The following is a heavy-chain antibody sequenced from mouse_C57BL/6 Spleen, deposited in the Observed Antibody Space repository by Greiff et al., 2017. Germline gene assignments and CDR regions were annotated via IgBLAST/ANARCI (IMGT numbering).Heavy chain of an antibody. CDR3: ARGYYGSSYMDY. V-gene: IGHV1-82*01. CDR1: GYAFSSSW. J-gene: IGHJ4*01. Sequence: VQLQQSGPELVKPGASVKISCKASGYAFSSSWMNWVKQRPGKGLEWIGRIYPGDGDTNYNGKFKGKATLTADKSSRTAYMQLSSLTSEDSAVYFCARGYYGSSYMDYWGQGTSVTVSS. D-gene: IGHD1-1*01. CDR2: IYPGDGDT.